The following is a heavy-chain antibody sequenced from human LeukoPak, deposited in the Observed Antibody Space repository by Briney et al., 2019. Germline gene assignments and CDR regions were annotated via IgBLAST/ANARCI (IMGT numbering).Heavy chain of an antibody. Sequence: SETLSLTCAVSGYSISSGYYWGWIRQPPGKGLEWIGSIYHSGSTYYNPSLKSRVTISADTSKNQFSLKLSSVTAADTAVYYCARGYSYEYYFDYWGQGTLVTVSS. V-gene: IGHV4-38-2*01. CDR2: IYHSGST. CDR3: ARGYSYEYYFDY. D-gene: IGHD5-18*01. CDR1: GYSISSGYY. J-gene: IGHJ4*02.